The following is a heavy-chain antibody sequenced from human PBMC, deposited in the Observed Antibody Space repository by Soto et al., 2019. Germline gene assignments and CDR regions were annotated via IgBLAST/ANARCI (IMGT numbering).Heavy chain of an antibody. D-gene: IGHD3-10*01. CDR1: GFTFSSYA. V-gene: IGHV3-23*01. J-gene: IGHJ4*02. CDR2: ISGSGGST. CDR3: AKDLQWFGELPPRSY. Sequence: GGSLRVSCAAAGFTFSSYAMSWVRQDPGKGLEWVSAISGSGGSTYYADSVKGRFTISRDNSKNTLYLQMNSLRAEDTAVYYCAKDLQWFGELPPRSYWGQGTLVTVSS.